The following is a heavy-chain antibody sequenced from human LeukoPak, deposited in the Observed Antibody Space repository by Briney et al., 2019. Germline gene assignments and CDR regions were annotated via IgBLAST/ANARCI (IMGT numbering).Heavy chain of an antibody. J-gene: IGHJ6*03. V-gene: IGHV3-23*01. CDR3: ANGNRCTSPNCLGYYYFYMDV. Sequence: GGSLRLSCAASGFTFSNYAMNWVRQAPGRGLEWVSGFSGSGGATYYAESVKGRFTISRDNSKNTLYLQMNSLRAEDTAVYYCANGNRCTSPNCLGYYYFYMDVWGKGTTVTVSS. D-gene: IGHD2-8*01. CDR2: FSGSGGAT. CDR1: GFTFSNYA.